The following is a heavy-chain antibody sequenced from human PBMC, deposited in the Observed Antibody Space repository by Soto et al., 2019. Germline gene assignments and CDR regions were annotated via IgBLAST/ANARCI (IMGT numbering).Heavy chain of an antibody. V-gene: IGHV3-15*07. J-gene: IGHJ6*02. CDR2: IKSKTDGGTT. CDR3: TTPPLDYDFWTYYYYVMDV. CDR1: GFTFSNAW. D-gene: IGHD3-3*01. Sequence: GGSLRLSCAASGFTFSNAWMNWVRQAPGKGLEWVGRIKSKTDGGTTDYAAPVKGRFTISRDDSKNTLYLQMNSLKTEDTAVYYCTTPPLDYDFWTYYYYVMDVWGQGTTVTVSS.